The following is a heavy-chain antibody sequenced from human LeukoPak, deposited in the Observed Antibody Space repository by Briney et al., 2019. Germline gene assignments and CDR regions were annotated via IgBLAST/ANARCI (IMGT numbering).Heavy chain of an antibody. CDR3: ARLRIFGLNHYYYYMDV. V-gene: IGHV4-59*08. J-gene: IGHJ6*03. D-gene: IGHD3-3*01. CDR1: GGPISNYY. Sequence: SETLSLTCTVSGGPISNYYWTWIRQPPGKGLEWVGYIYHTGSTNYHPSLKSRVTISVDTSKKQFSLKLNSVTAADTAVYFCARLRIFGLNHYYYYMDVWGEGTTVTVSS. CDR2: IYHTGST.